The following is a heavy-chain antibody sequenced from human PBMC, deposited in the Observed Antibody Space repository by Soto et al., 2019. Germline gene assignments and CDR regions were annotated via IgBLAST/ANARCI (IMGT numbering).Heavy chain of an antibody. CDR3: ARGRIQLWLRYYYYMDV. V-gene: IGHV4-59*01. CDR2: IYYSGST. J-gene: IGHJ6*03. Sequence: SETLSLTCTVSGGSISSYYWSWIRQPPGKGLEWIGYIYYSGSTNYNPSLKSRVTISVDTSKNQFSLKLSSVTAADTAVYYCARGRIQLWLRYYYYMDVWGKGTTVTVSS. CDR1: GGSISSYY. D-gene: IGHD5-18*01.